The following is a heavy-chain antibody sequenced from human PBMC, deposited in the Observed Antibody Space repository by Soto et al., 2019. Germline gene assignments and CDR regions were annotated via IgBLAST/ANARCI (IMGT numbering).Heavy chain of an antibody. CDR3: ARESLTNWFDP. J-gene: IGHJ5*02. CDR1: GGSISSSSYY. CDR2: IYYSGST. Sequence: SETLSLTCTVSGGSISSSSYYWGWIRQPPGKGLEWIGSIYYSGSTYYNPSLKSRVTISVDTSKNQFSLKLSSVTAADTAVYYCARESLTNWFDPWGKGTLVTVSS. V-gene: IGHV4-39*02.